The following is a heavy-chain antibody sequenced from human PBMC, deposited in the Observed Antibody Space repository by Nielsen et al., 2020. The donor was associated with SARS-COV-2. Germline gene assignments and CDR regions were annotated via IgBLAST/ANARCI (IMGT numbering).Heavy chain of an antibody. CDR1: GYTFTSYD. CDR3: AREPGIAVAANYYGMDV. Sequence: ASVQVSCKASGYTFTSYDINWVRQATGQGLEWMGWMNPNSGNTGYAQKFQGRVTMTRNTSISTAYMELSSLRSDDTAVYYCAREPGIAVAANYYGMDVWGQGTTVTVSS. J-gene: IGHJ6*02. D-gene: IGHD6-19*01. V-gene: IGHV1-8*01. CDR2: MNPNSGNT.